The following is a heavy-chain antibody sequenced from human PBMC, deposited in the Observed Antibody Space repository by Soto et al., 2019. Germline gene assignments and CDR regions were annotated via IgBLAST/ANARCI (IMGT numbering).Heavy chain of an antibody. D-gene: IGHD4-17*01. J-gene: IGHJ6*02. Sequence: DVHLLESGGGLEQPGGSLRLSCAASAFTFSSYAMSWVRQAPGKGLEWVSGISGSGYNTYYADSVKGRFTISRDNSKNKVYLQVSGLRVEDTAIYYCAKGGKGSATVTTDAMDVWGQGTTVTVAS. CDR3: AKGGKGSATVTTDAMDV. CDR1: AFTFSSYA. CDR2: ISGSGYNT. V-gene: IGHV3-23*01.